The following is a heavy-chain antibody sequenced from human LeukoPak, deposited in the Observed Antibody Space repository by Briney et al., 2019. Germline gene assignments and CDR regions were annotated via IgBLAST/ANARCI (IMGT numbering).Heavy chain of an antibody. CDR3: ARASGSGSFHY. J-gene: IGHJ4*02. D-gene: IGHD1-26*01. Sequence: GGSLRLSCAASEFSVGSNYMSWIRQAPGKGLEWVSYISSSGSTIYYADSVKGRFTISRDNAKNSLYLQMNSPRAEDTAVYYCARASGSGSFHYWGQGTLVTVSS. V-gene: IGHV3-11*04. CDR1: EFSVGSNY. CDR2: ISSSGSTI.